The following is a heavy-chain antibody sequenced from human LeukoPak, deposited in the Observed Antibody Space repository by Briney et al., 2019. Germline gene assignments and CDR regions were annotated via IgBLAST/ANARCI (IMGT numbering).Heavy chain of an antibody. CDR3: ANYLSYGPIG. J-gene: IGHJ4*02. D-gene: IGHD3-10*01. Sequence: GGSLRLSCAASGFTFSSYSMNWVRQAPGKGLEWVSSISSSSSYIYYADSVKGRFTISRDNAKNTLFLQMNSLRAEDTAVYYCANYLSYGPIGWGQGTLVIVSS. V-gene: IGHV3-21*04. CDR1: GFTFSSYS. CDR2: ISSSSSYI.